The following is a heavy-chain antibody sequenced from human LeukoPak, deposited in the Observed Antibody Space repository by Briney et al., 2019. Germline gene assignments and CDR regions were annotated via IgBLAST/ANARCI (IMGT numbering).Heavy chain of an antibody. D-gene: IGHD5-24*01. Sequence: PGGSLRLFCAASGFTFSIYSMNWVRQAPGEGLEWGSSISSSSYIYYAASVKGRFTITRDNDKNSLYLQMNSLRAEDTAVYYCARDPVEIATTSYFDYWGQGTLVTVSS. CDR3: ARDPVEIATTSYFDY. CDR2: ISSSSYI. V-gene: IGHV3-21*01. CDR1: GFTFSIYS. J-gene: IGHJ4*02.